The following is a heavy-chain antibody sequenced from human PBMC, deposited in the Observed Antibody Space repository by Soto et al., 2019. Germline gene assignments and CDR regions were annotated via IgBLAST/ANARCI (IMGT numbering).Heavy chain of an antibody. CDR3: AKGAKRNNETYFPGFIGLDAFDI. CDR2: ISSSSSYI. CDR1: GFTFSSYS. J-gene: IGHJ3*02. D-gene: IGHD1-26*01. V-gene: IGHV3-21*01. Sequence: PGGSLRLSCAASGFTFSSYSMNWVRQAPGKGLEWVSSISSSSSYIYYADSVKGRFTFSRDNSKNTLYLRMNTLRPEDTAVYYCAKGAKRNNETYFPGFIGLDAFDIWGQGTMVTVSS.